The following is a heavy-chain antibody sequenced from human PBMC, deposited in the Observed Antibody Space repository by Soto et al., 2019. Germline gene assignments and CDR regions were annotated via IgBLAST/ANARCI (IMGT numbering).Heavy chain of an antibody. CDR3: ATWHEREHAYDV. CDR2: LYDVDVS. D-gene: IGHD1-1*01. V-gene: IGHV3-53*01. Sequence: DVQLVESGGGLIQPGESLRLSYVAWVLQAPGKGLEWVSALYDVDVSFYADSVKGRFTTSSDSSKTTVYLQMNDLRPDDTAVYYCATWHEREHAYDVWGQGTTVTVSS. J-gene: IGHJ3*01.